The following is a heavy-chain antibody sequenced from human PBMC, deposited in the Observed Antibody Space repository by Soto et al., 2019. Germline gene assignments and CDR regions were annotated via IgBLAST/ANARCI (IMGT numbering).Heavy chain of an antibody. J-gene: IGHJ5*02. CDR2: INPNSGGT. Sequence: PGASVKVSCKASGYTFTGYYMHWVRQAPGQGLEWMGWINPNSGGTNYAQKFQGRVTMTRDTSISTAYMELSRLRSDDTAVYYCARYHRPPSQLPGGGWFDPWGQGTMVTVSS. D-gene: IGHD2-2*01. CDR1: GYTFTGYY. CDR3: ARYHRPPSQLPGGGWFDP. V-gene: IGHV1-2*02.